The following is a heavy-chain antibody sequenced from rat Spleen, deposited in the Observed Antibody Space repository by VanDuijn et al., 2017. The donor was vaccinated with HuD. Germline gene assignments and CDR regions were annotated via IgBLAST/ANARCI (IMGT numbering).Heavy chain of an antibody. D-gene: IGHD1-4*01. CDR3: ARETGNLRYFDY. V-gene: IGHV5-43*01. J-gene: IGHJ2*01. CDR2: INPDSSRT. CDR1: GFTFSSYV. Sequence: EVQLVESGGGLVLPGSSLKVSCVASGFTFSSYVMHWFRQAPENGIEWLAYINPDSSRTHYAETVKGRFTISRDNAKNTVDMQLSSLRSEDTAMYFCARETGNLRYFDYWGQGVMVTVSS.